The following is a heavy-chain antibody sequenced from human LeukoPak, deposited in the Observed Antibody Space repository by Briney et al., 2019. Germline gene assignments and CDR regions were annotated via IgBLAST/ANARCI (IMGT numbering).Heavy chain of an antibody. D-gene: IGHD6-6*01. J-gene: IGHJ4*02. CDR3: ARGPNSNWSGLDF. CDR1: GFSFSNYQ. V-gene: IGHV3-7*01. CDR2: IKQDGSEK. Sequence: GGSLRLSCAASGFSFSNYQMSWVRQAPGKGLEWVANIKQDGSEKFYVDSVKGRFTVSRDNAKNTLYLQVNNLRAEGTAVYYCARGPNSNWSGLDFWGQGTLLTVSS.